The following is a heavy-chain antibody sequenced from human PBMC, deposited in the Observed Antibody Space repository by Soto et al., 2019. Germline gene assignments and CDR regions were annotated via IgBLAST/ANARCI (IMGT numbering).Heavy chain of an antibody. V-gene: IGHV3-23*01. CDR1: GFAFSNFH. D-gene: IGHD1-26*01. J-gene: IGHJ6*02. CDR2: IGGAGNDI. CDR3: AKRFSDAWEAGMDV. Sequence: EMQVLESGGGLVQPGGSLRLSCAASGFAFSNFHMNWDRQAPGKGLQWVATIGGAGNDIHYADSVEGRFTVSRDNSKNTIHLQMDGLRDEDTAIYYCAKRFSDAWEAGMDVWGQGTTVTVSS.